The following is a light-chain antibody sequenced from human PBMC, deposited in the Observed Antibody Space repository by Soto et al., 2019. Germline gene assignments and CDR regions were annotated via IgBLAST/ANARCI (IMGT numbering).Light chain of an antibody. CDR1: QSVSSY. Sequence: EIVLTQSPATLSLSPGERATLSCRASQSVSSYLAWYQQKPGQAPRLLIYDASNRATGIPARFSGSGSGTDFTLTISSLEPEDFAVYCCQQRSNWPITFGQWTRLEIK. V-gene: IGKV3-11*01. CDR3: QQRSNWPIT. J-gene: IGKJ5*01. CDR2: DAS.